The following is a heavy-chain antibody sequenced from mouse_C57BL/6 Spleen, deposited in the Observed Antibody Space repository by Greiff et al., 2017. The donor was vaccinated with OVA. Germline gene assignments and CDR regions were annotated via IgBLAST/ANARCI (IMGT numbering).Heavy chain of an antibody. V-gene: IGHV5-9-1*02. J-gene: IGHJ4*01. CDR1: GFTFSSYA. D-gene: IGHD1-1*01. CDR3: TTTVVATGAMDY. Sequence: EVKLVESGAGLVKPGGSLKLSCAASGFTFSSYAMSWVRQTPEKRLEWVAYISSGGDYNYYADTVKGRFTISRDNARNTLYLQMSSLKSEDTAMYYCTTTVVATGAMDYWGQGTSVTVSS. CDR2: ISSGGDYN.